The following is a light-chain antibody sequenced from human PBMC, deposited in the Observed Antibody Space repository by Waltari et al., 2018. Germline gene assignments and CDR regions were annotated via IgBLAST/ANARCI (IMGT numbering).Light chain of an antibody. J-gene: IGLJ3*02. V-gene: IGLV4-69*01. CDR2: VNSDGSH. CDR1: SGHSSTI. Sequence: QLVLTQSPSASASLGASVKLTCTLRSGHSSTIIAWLQQQPEKGPRYWMKVNSDGSHSKGDEIPDRFSGSSSGAERYLTISSVQSEDEADYYCQTGGHGTWVFGGGTTLTVL. CDR3: QTGGHGTWV.